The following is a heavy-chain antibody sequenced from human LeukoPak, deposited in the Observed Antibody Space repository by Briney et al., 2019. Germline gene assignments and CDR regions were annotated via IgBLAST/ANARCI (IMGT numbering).Heavy chain of an antibody. CDR2: ISSSSSYI. V-gene: IGHV3-21*01. D-gene: IGHD3-16*01. CDR3: ARDHEISYFDY. J-gene: IGHJ4*02. CDR1: GFTFSSYS. Sequence: PGGSLRLSCAASGFTFSSYSMNWVRQDPGKGLEWVSSISSSSSYIYYADSVKGRSTISRDNAKNSLYLQMNSLRAEDTAVYYCARDHEISYFDYWGQGTLVTVSS.